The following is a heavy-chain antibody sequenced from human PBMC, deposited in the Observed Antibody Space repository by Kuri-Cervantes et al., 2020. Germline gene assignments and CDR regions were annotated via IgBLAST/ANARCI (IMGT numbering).Heavy chain of an antibody. J-gene: IGHJ4*02. CDR1: GYSINSGYY. CDR3: AKHSDIVLGPAVYFDY. Sequence: SETLSLTCSVSGYSINSGYYWVWIRQPPGKGLEWIGNMFHSGTTFSNPSLTSRVSISMDTSKNQFSLKLSSVTAADTAVYYCAKHSDIVLGPAVYFDYWGQGTLVTVSS. D-gene: IGHD2-2*01. CDR2: MFHSGTT. V-gene: IGHV4-38-2*02.